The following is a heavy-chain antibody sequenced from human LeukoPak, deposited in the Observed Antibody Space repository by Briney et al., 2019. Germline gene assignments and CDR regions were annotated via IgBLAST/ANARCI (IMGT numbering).Heavy chain of an antibody. CDR1: GYILTELS. Sequence: EASVKVSCKVAGYILTELSMHRVRQAPGKELEWMGGFDPEDGETIYAQKFQGRVTMTADTSTDTAYMELSSLRSEDTAVYCCATGYCSSTSCYYHFDYWGQGTLVTVSS. J-gene: IGHJ4*02. CDR3: ATGYCSSTSCYYHFDY. CDR2: FDPEDGET. V-gene: IGHV1-24*01. D-gene: IGHD2-2*01.